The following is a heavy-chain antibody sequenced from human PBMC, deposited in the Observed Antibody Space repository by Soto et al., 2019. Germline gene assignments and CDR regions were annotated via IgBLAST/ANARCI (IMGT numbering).Heavy chain of an antibody. CDR2: ISYDGSNK. V-gene: IGHV3-30-3*01. CDR1: GFTFSSYA. D-gene: IGHD3-22*01. CDR3: AKGPYDSSGHQEY. J-gene: IGHJ4*02. Sequence: GGSLRLSCAASGFTFSSYAMHWVRQAPGKGLEWVAVISYDGSNKYYADSVKGRFTISRDNSKNTLYPQMNSLRAEDTAVYYWAKGPYDSSGHQEYWGQGTRVTVSS.